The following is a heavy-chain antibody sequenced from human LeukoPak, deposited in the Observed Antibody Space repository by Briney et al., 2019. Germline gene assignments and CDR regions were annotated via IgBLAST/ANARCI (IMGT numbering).Heavy chain of an antibody. D-gene: IGHD1-26*01. J-gene: IGHJ4*02. CDR1: GDSISTYY. V-gene: IGHV4-59*01. CDR2: IDYSGTA. CDR3: ARAGGSYSFDY. Sequence: KPSEALSLTCTVSGDSISTYYWNWLRQPPGKGLEWIGYIDYSGTANINPSLKSRGTLSIDTSRNQFSLKLDSVTAADTAVYYCARAGGSYSFDYWGQGTRVTVSS.